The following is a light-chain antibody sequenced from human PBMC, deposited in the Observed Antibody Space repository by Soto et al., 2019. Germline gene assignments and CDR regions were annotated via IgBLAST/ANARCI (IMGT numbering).Light chain of an antibody. CDR1: QSVFYSSKSKNY. CDR3: QQFHSTPFT. J-gene: IGKJ4*01. V-gene: IGKV4-1*01. CDR2: WTS. Sequence: DIVMTQSPDSLALSLGERATINCKSSQSVFYSSKSKNYLAWYQRKPGQPPKLLIYWTSIRDSGVPDRFSGSGSGTDFTLTISSLQAEDVAVYYCQQFHSTPFTFGGGTKVEIK.